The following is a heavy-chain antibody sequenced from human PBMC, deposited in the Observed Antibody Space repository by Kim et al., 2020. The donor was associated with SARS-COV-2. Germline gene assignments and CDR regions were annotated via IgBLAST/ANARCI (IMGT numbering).Heavy chain of an antibody. J-gene: IGHJ4*02. CDR2: INHSGST. V-gene: IGHV4-34*01. Sequence: SETLSLTCAVYGGSFSGYYWSWIRQPPGKGLEWIGEINHSGSTNYNPSLKSRVTISVDTSKNQFSLKLSSVTAADTAVYYCARGLFSGSYMCYFDYWGQGTLVTVSS. CDR3: ARGLFSGSYMCYFDY. D-gene: IGHD3-10*01. CDR1: GGSFSGYY.